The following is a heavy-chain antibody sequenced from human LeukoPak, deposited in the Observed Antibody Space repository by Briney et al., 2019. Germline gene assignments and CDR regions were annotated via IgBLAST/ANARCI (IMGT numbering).Heavy chain of an antibody. D-gene: IGHD3-10*01. Sequence: GGSLRLSCAASGFTFSSYWMSWVRQAPGKGLEWVANIKQDGSEKYHVDSVKGRFTISRDNAKNSLYLQMNSLRAEDTAVYYCAKDLLLWFGELLPLDYWGQGTLVTVSS. V-gene: IGHV3-7*03. CDR1: GFTFSSYW. CDR3: AKDLLLWFGELLPLDY. J-gene: IGHJ4*02. CDR2: IKQDGSEK.